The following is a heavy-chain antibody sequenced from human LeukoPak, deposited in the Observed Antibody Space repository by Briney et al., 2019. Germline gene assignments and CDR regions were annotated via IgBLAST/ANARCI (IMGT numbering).Heavy chain of an antibody. CDR1: GGSISSYY. CDR3: ARCVAVAAWFDP. D-gene: IGHD6-19*01. V-gene: IGHV4-59*08. J-gene: IGHJ5*02. CDR2: IYFSGST. Sequence: SETLSLTCTVSGGSISSYYWSWIRQPPGKGLEWIGYIYFSGSTNYNPSLKSQVTISADTSKNQFSLKLSSVNAADTAVYYCARCVAVAAWFDPWGQGTLVTVSS.